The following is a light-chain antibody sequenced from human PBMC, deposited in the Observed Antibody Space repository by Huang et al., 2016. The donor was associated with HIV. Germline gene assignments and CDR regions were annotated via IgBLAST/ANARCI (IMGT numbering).Light chain of an antibody. CDR1: QGISNY. J-gene: IGKJ2*01. CDR2: GAS. Sequence: DIQMTQSPSSLSTSIGDRVTITCRASQGISNYLAWYQQNPGKVPELLIYGASTLQSRVPSLFSGSGSGTDFTLTISSLQPEDVATYYCQEYYSAPYTFGQGTKLEIK. V-gene: IGKV1-27*01. CDR3: QEYYSAPYT.